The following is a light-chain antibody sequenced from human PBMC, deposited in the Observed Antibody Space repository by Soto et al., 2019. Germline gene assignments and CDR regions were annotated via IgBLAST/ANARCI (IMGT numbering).Light chain of an antibody. V-gene: IGKV3-15*01. Sequence: IVMTQSPATLSMSPGERATLSCRASQSVSSNLAWYQQKPGQAPRLLIYGASTRATGIPARFSGSGSGTEFTLTISGLQSEDFAVYSCQQYHNWPITFGQGTRLEIK. CDR3: QQYHNWPIT. CDR2: GAS. CDR1: QSVSSN. J-gene: IGKJ5*01.